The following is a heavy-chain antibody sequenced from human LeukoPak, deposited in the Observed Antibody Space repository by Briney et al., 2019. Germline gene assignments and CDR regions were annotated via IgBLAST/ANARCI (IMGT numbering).Heavy chain of an antibody. CDR3: ARGWANGGYRRRYFDY. CDR1: GYTFTSYD. D-gene: IGHD5-12*01. CDR2: MNPNSGNT. V-gene: IGHV1-8*01. J-gene: IGHJ4*02. Sequence: ASVKVSCKASGYTFTSYDINWVRQATGQGLEWMGWMNPNSGNTRYAQKFQGRVTMTRNTSISTAYMELSSLRSEDTAVYYCARGWANGGYRRRYFDYWGQGTLVTVSS.